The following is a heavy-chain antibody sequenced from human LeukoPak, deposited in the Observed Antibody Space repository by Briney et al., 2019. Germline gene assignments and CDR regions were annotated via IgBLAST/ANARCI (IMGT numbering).Heavy chain of an antibody. CDR1: VGSINSGNW. V-gene: IGHV3-15*01. CDR2: IQTITDGGTT. D-gene: IGHD3-16*01. CDR3: TSTLGY. J-gene: IGHJ4*02. Sequence: GTLSLTCGVSVGSINSGNWMTWVRQAPGKGLEWVGRIQTITDGGTTDYAAFVRGRFTISRDDSKNTLYLQLNSLKTEDTAVYYCTSTLGYWGQGTLVTVSS.